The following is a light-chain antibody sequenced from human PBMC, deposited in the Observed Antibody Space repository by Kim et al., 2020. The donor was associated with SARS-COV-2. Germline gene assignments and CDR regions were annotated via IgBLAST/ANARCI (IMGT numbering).Light chain of an antibody. CDR2: AAS. V-gene: IGKV1-39*01. CDR3: QQSYPRLT. J-gene: IGKJ4*01. CDR1: QSISSY. Sequence: DIQMTQSPSSLSASVGDRVTITCRASQSISSYLNWYQQKPGKAPKLLIYAASSLQSGVPSRFSGSGSGTDFTLTISSLQPEDFATYYCQQSYPRLTFGGGTKVDIK.